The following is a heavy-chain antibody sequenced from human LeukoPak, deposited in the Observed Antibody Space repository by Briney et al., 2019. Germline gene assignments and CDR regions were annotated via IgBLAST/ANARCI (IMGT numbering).Heavy chain of an antibody. J-gene: IGHJ6*03. Sequence: SETLSLTCTVSGGSISSRPYYWGWVRQPPGKGLEWIGTISYSGTTYYSPSLKSRVTISLDTSKNQFSLKLSSVTAADTAVYYCARHIPGAHMDVWGKGTTVTISS. V-gene: IGHV4-39*01. CDR2: ISYSGTT. CDR1: GGSISSRPYY. CDR3: ARHIPGAHMDV. D-gene: IGHD2-2*02.